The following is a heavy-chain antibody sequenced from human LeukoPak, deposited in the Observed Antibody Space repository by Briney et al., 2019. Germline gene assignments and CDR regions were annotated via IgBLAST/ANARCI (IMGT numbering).Heavy chain of an antibody. J-gene: IGHJ4*02. CDR1: GFTVSSNY. CDR2: IYSGGST. V-gene: IGHV3-66*02. Sequence: GGSLRLSCAASGFTVSSNYMSWVRQAPGKGLEWVSVIYSGGSTYYADSVKGRFTISRDNSKNTLYLQMNSLRAEDTAVYYCARSLRFLEWLLPFDYWGQGTLVTVSS. D-gene: IGHD3-3*01. CDR3: ARSLRFLEWLLPFDY.